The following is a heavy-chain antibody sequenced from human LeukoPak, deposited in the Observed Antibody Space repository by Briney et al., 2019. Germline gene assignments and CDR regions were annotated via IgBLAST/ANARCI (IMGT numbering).Heavy chain of an antibody. V-gene: IGHV4-39*07. D-gene: IGHD6-13*01. CDR3: ARDLQQLVFDY. J-gene: IGHJ4*02. CDR2: VHYSGST. Sequence: SETLSLTCTVSGASISNSAYYWLWIRKPPGEGLECIGTVHYSGSTFYNPSLKSRVNISVDTSKNQFSLQLSSVTAADTAVYYCARDLQQLVFDYWGQGTLVTVSS. CDR1: GASISNSAYY.